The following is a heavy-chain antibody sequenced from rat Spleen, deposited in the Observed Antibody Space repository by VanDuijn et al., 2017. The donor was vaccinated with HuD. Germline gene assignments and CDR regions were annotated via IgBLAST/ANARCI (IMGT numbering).Heavy chain of an antibody. CDR2: IQSGGST. V-gene: IGHV2-27*01. D-gene: IGHD5-1*01. CDR1: GFSLTSYH. Sequence: QVQLKESEPDLVQPSQTLSLTCTVSGFSLTSYHVHWVRQPPGKGLEWMGRIQSGGSTAYNSPLKSRLSISRDTSKSQVFLKLNSLQSEDTAIYYCTRTVLGAGVMDAWGQGASVTVSS. CDR3: TRTVLGAGVMDA. J-gene: IGHJ4*01.